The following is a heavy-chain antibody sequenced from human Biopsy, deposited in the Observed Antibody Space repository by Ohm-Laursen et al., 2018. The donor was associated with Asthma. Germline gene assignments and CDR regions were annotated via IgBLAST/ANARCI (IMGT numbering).Heavy chain of an antibody. CDR1: GFTFGDYW. Sequence: SLRLSCAASGFTFGDYWMSWVRQVPGKGLEWVANIKHDGSEKNHVDSLKGRFTISRDNAKNSLYLQMNSLRGEDTAVYYCARTLQFWSPYHAEHYQLWGQGTLVTVSS. CDR2: IKHDGSEK. V-gene: IGHV3-7*01. J-gene: IGHJ1*01. CDR3: ARTLQFWSPYHAEHYQL. D-gene: IGHD3-3*01.